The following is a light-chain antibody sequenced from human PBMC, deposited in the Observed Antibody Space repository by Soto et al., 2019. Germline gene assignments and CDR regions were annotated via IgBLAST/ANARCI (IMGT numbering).Light chain of an antibody. J-gene: IGLJ3*02. V-gene: IGLV1-44*01. CDR1: SSNIGRYT. CDR3: ASWDDSLNARV. Sequence: QSVLTQPPSASGTPGQRVTVSCSGGSSNIGRYTVNWYQQLPGTAPKVLLYNDNQRPSGVPDRFSGSKSGTSASLAISGLQSEYEADYHCASWDDSLNARVFGGGTKLAVL. CDR2: NDN.